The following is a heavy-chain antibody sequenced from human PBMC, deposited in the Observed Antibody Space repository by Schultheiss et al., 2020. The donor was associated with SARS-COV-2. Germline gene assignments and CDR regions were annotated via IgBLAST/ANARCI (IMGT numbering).Heavy chain of an antibody. Sequence: GGSLRLSCAASGFTFSSYAMSWVRQAPGKGLEWVSVINSGGSTYYADSVKGRFTISRHSSKNTLYLQMNSLRAEDTAVYYCARDYGMDVWGQGTTVTVSS. J-gene: IGHJ6*02. V-gene: IGHV3-66*01. CDR2: INSGGST. CDR1: GFTFSSYA. CDR3: ARDYGMDV.